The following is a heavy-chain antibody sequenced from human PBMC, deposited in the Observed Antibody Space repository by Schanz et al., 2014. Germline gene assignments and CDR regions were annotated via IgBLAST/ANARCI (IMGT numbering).Heavy chain of an antibody. CDR1: GFTFSAYD. V-gene: IGHV3-23*04. J-gene: IGHJ4*01. CDR2: ISASGGTT. D-gene: IGHD2-2*01. CDR3: VSQPGSPNY. Sequence: GQLVEYGGGVVQPGRSLRLSCAASGFTFSAYDMTWVRQIPGKGLEWISAISASGGTTYYADSVKGRFTISRDNAKRSLFLQMNSLRVEDTAVYFYVSQPGSPNYWGQGTLVTVSS.